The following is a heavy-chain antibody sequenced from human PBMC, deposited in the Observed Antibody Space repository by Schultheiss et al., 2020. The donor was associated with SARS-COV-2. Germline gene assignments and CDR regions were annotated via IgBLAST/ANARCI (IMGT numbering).Heavy chain of an antibody. Sequence: GGSLRLSCAASGFTFSSYGMHWVRQAPGKGLEWVAVISYDGSNKYYADSVKGRFTISRDNAKNSLYLQMNSLRAEDTAVYYCARDSGAGYDFWSGYYTYYYYGMDVWGQGTTVTVSS. V-gene: IGHV3-30*03. D-gene: IGHD3-3*01. CDR2: ISYDGSNK. CDR1: GFTFSSYG. J-gene: IGHJ6*02. CDR3: ARDSGAGYDFWSGYYTYYYYGMDV.